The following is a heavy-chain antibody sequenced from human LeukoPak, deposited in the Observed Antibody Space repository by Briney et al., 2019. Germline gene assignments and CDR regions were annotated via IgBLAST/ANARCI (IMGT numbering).Heavy chain of an antibody. V-gene: IGHV3-7*01. J-gene: IGHJ4*02. CDR3: VRDLRAVSYGFD. CDR1: GFSISSHW. D-gene: IGHD3-16*01. CDR2: LKEDVSAR. Sequence: GGSLRLSCVASGFSISSHWMSWVRQAPGKGLEWVASLKEDVSARNLVDSVKGRFTISTDNGKNSVYLQMNSLRAEDTALYYCVRDLRAVSYGFDWGQGTLVTVSS.